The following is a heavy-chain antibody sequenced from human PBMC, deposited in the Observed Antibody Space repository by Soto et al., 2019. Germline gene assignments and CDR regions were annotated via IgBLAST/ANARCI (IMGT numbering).Heavy chain of an antibody. D-gene: IGHD3-16*01. CDR3: ARDISFDYVN. Sequence: GGSLRLSCAVSGFNVMSYWMSWVRQAPGKGLECVASIKEDGSEIYFLHSVRGRFSISRDSAGNALHLTLNYLSAEDTGVYFCARDISFDYVNWGQGTLVTVSS. J-gene: IGHJ4*02. V-gene: IGHV3-7*01. CDR2: IKEDGSEI. CDR1: GFNVMSYW.